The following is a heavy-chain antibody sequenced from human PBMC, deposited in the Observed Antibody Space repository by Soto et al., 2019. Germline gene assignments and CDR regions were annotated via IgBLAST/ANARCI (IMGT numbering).Heavy chain of an antibody. CDR2: IYATGDT. CDR3: VRDGTKNLRDRFEP. V-gene: IGHV4-4*07. J-gene: IGHJ5*02. CDR1: GGSVSRYY. Sequence: SETLSLTCTVSGGSVSRYYWSWIRQPPGKGLEWIGRIYATGDTDYNPSLKSRISMSVDMSKKQFSLTLRSVTAADTAIYYCVRDGTKNLRDRFEPWGRGILVTV. D-gene: IGHD1-26*01.